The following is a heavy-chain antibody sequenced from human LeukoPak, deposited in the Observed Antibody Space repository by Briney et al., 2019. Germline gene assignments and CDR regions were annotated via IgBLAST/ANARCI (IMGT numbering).Heavy chain of an antibody. D-gene: IGHD2-2*01. CDR3: ARKGGTYCSIISCWNDAFDI. J-gene: IGHJ3*02. V-gene: IGHV3-7*01. CDR1: GFTFSSYW. Sequence: PGGSLRLSCAASGFTFSSYWMSWVRQAPGKGLEWVANIKQDGSEKYYVDSVKGRFTISRDNAKNSLYLQMNSLRAEDTAVYYCARKGGTYCSIISCWNDAFDIWGQGTMVTVSS. CDR2: IKQDGSEK.